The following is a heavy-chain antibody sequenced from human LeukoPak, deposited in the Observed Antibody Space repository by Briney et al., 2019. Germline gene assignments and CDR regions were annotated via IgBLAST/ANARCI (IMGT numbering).Heavy chain of an antibody. CDR1: GFTFSSYA. D-gene: IGHD3-22*01. CDR3: ARRQRITMIVVVITTDY. J-gene: IGHJ4*02. V-gene: IGHV3-23*01. CDR2: ISGSGGST. Sequence: GGSLRLSCAASGFTFSSYAMSWVRQAPGKGLEWVSAISGSGGSTYYADSVKGRFTISRDNSKNTLYLQMNSLRAEDTAVYYCARRQRITMIVVVITTDYWGQGTLVTVSS.